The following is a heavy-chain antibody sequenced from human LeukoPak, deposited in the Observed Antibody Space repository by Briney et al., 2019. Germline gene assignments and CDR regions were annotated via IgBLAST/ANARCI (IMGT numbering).Heavy chain of an antibody. J-gene: IGHJ4*02. Sequence: PSETLSLTCAVSGGSISSTNWWSWVRQPPGKGLEWIGEIYRSGTTNYKPSLKSRVTISLDKSRNHFSLKLTSVTAADSAVYYCARRSPYSTGWSSYFDYWGQGALVTVSS. CDR3: ARRSPYSTGWSSYFDY. V-gene: IGHV4-4*02. D-gene: IGHD6-19*01. CDR2: IYRSGTT. CDR1: GGSISSTNW.